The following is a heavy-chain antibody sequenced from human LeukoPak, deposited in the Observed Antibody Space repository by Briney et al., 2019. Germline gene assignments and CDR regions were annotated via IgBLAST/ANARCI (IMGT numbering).Heavy chain of an antibody. V-gene: IGHV3-21*01. CDR1: GFTFSSYS. CDR2: ISSSSSYI. D-gene: IGHD2-15*01. J-gene: IGHJ4*02. CDR3: ARGEFSGLDY. Sequence: GGSLRLSCAASGFTFSSYSMNWVRQAPGKGLEWVSSISSSSSYIYYADSVKGRFTTSRDNAKNSLYLQMNSLRAEDTAVYYCARGEFSGLDYWGQGTLVTVSS.